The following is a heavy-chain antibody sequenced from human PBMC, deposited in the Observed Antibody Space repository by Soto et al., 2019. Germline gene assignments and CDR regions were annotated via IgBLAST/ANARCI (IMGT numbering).Heavy chain of an antibody. D-gene: IGHD7-27*01. CDR1: GGSISNSFYY. Sequence: QLQLQESGPGLVRPSETLSLTCTVSGGSISNSFYYWGWIRQPPGKGLEWIGSNYYSGTSYYNPSLKSRVTISLSMSKNQFSLRLTSVTAADTAVYYCVRGRGMAWDFDYWGQGNLVTVSS. CDR3: VRGRGMAWDFDY. CDR2: NYYSGTS. V-gene: IGHV4-39*01. J-gene: IGHJ4*02.